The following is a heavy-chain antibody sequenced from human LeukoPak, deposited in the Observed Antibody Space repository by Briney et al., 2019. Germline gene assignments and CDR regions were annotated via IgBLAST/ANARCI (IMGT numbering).Heavy chain of an antibody. CDR3: ARGGGDYNPFDY. Sequence: GGSLRLSCAVSGFTFSSNYMSWVRQAPGKGLEWVSVMYSGGATYYSDSVKGRFTISRHNSENRLYLQIKSLRPEDTADYYCARGGGDYNPFDYWGQGTLVTVSS. J-gene: IGHJ4*02. CDR2: MYSGGAT. CDR1: GFTFSSNY. D-gene: IGHD4-17*01. V-gene: IGHV3-53*04.